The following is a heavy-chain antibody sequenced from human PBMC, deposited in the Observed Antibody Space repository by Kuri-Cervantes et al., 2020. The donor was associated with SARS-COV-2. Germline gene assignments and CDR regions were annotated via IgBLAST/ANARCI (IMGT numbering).Heavy chain of an antibody. CDR3: ARDRGDIVVVPEGHYYYYSMDV. Sequence: GGSLRLSCAASGITFDDYAMHWVRQAPGKGLEWVSAISWNSGSIGYADFVKGRFTISRDNAKNSLYLQMNSLRAEDTAVYYCARDRGDIVVVPEGHYYYYSMDVWGQGTTVTVSS. V-gene: IGHV3-9*01. CDR1: GITFDDYA. D-gene: IGHD2-2*01. CDR2: ISWNSGSI. J-gene: IGHJ6*02.